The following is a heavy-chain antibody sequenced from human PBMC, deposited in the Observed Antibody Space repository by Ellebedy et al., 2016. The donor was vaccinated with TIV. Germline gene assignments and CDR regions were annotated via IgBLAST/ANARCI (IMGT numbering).Heavy chain of an antibody. CDR1: GFSFSNYW. Sequence: GGSLRLSXAASGFSFSNYWMSWVRQAPGKGLEWVSVINDGGSVTFYADSVQGRFTISRDNSKNTMFLQMNSLRADDTGVYYCAKEYKVSAGRPIDYWGQGTRVTVSS. V-gene: IGHV3-23*01. CDR2: INDGGSVT. CDR3: AKEYKVSAGRPIDY. D-gene: IGHD1-1*01. J-gene: IGHJ4*02.